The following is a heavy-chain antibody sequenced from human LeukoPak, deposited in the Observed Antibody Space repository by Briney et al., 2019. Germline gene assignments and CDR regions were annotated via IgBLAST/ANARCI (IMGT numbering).Heavy chain of an antibody. Sequence: GGSLRLSCAASGFTFSSYWMNWVRQAPRKGLEWVSSISSSSSYIYYADSVKGRFTISRDNAKNSLYLQINSLRAEDTAVYYCAREGGSSWYEVGYWGQGTLVTVSS. J-gene: IGHJ4*02. CDR1: GFTFSSYW. V-gene: IGHV3-21*01. CDR3: AREGGSSWYEVGY. CDR2: ISSSSSYI. D-gene: IGHD6-13*01.